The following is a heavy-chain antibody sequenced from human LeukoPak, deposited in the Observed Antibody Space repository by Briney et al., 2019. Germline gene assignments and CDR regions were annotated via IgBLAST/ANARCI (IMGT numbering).Heavy chain of an antibody. D-gene: IGHD4-23*01. CDR2: ISYDGSNK. Sequence: GGSLRLSCAASGFTFSSYAMHWVRQAPGKGLEWVAVISYDGSNKYYADSVKGRFTISRDNSKNTLYLQMNSLRAEDTAVYYCAIDIGAMHVGGNDGGQGTLVTVSS. CDR1: GFTFSSYA. J-gene: IGHJ4*02. V-gene: IGHV3-30-3*01. CDR3: AIDIGAMHVGGND.